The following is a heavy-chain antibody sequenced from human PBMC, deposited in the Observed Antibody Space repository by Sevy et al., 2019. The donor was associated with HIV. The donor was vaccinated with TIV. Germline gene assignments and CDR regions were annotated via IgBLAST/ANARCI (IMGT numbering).Heavy chain of an antibody. CDR1: GFNFSSYS. V-gene: IGHV3-48*02. CDR2: ISSSSSTI. J-gene: IGHJ3*02. D-gene: IGHD3-22*01. CDR3: ARGLGYYYDSSGPKGAFDI. Sequence: GGSLRLSCAASGFNFSSYSMNWVRQAPGKGLEWVSYISSSSSTIYYANSVKGRFTISRDNAKNSLYLQMNSLRDEDTAVYYCARGLGYYYDSSGPKGAFDIWGQGSMVTVSS.